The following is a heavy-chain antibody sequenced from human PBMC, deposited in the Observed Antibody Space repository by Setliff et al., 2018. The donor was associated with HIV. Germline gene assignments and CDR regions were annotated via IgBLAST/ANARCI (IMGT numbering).Heavy chain of an antibody. V-gene: IGHV4-34*01. J-gene: IGHJ4*03. D-gene: IGHD6-6*01. CDR2: INHSGST. Sequence: SETLSLTCAVYGGSFSGYYWSWIRQPPGKGLEWIGEINHSGSTNYNPSLKSRVTISVDTFRDQFSLSLTSVTAADTAVYYCARHPKAGPTIATRGGYFDYWGQGQWSPS. CDR3: ARHPKAGPTIATRGGYFDY. CDR1: GGSFSGYY.